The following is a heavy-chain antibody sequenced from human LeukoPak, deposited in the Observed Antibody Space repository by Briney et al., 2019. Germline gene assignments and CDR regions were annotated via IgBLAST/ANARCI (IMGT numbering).Heavy chain of an antibody. CDR3: AGTNSGNLEI. D-gene: IGHD1-26*01. J-gene: IGHJ3*02. CDR2: TYYRSKWYN. CDR1: GDSVSSNSAG. V-gene: IGHV6-1*01. Sequence: SQTLSLTCAISGDSVSSNSAGWNWIRQSPSRGLEWLGRTYYRSKWYNEYAVSVKSRITINPDTSKNQFSLQLNSVIPEDTAVYYCAGTNSGNLEIWGQGTVVTVSS.